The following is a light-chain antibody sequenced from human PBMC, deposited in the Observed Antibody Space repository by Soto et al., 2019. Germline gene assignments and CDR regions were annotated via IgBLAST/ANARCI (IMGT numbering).Light chain of an antibody. Sequence: IALTQSPGTLSFSPGERATLSCRASERLSSVYLAWYQQRPGQPPRLLIYGASNRATGIPDRFSGSGSGTDFTLIINRLEPEDVAIYYCKQYGGSPRITFGQGKRLEIX. CDR2: GAS. V-gene: IGKV3-20*01. CDR1: ERLSSVY. CDR3: KQYGGSPRIT. J-gene: IGKJ5*01.